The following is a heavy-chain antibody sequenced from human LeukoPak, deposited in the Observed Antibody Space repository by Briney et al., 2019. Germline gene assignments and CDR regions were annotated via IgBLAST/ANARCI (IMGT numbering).Heavy chain of an antibody. V-gene: IGHV1-2*06. CDR3: ARDLSSTSNWEFDF. D-gene: IGHD1-26*01. Sequence: GASXXVSCKASGYTFTCYFMHWVRQAPGQGLEWMGRINLNSGGTYYAQNFQGRVTMTRDTSISTAYVELSRLTSDDTAMYYCARDLSSTSNWEFDFWGQGTLVTVSS. CDR1: GYTFTCYF. J-gene: IGHJ4*02. CDR2: INLNSGGT.